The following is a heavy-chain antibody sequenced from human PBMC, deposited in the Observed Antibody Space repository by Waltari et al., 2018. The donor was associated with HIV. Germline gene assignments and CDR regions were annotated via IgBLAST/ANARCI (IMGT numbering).Heavy chain of an antibody. J-gene: IGHJ3*02. D-gene: IGHD3-22*01. CDR1: GGPLNSYA. Sequence: QVQLVQSGAEVKKPGSSVKVSCKASGGPLNSYAISWVRQAPGQGLEWRGGIIPILGTTNDAQKLQGRVTMTADESTRTSYMELSSLTSEDTAVYYCARDQTNGYYHDSGLRAFDIWGQGTMVTVSS. CDR2: IIPILGTT. CDR3: ARDQTNGYYHDSGLRAFDI. V-gene: IGHV1-69*13.